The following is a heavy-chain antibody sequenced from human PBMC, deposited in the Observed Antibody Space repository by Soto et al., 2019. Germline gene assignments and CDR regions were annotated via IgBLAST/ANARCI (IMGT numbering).Heavy chain of an antibody. CDR3: AKGGYSGYGLAV. J-gene: IGHJ6*02. V-gene: IGHV3-30*18. CDR1: GFTFSNYG. D-gene: IGHD1-26*01. CDR2: TSYDGSNK. Sequence: QVQLVESGGGVVQPGRSLRLSCSASGFTFSNYGILWVRQAPGTGLERVASTSYDGSNKYYADSVKGRFTISKDNSKNSVYPQMNSPRAEETSVYYCAKGGYSGYGLAVWGQGTTVTVSS.